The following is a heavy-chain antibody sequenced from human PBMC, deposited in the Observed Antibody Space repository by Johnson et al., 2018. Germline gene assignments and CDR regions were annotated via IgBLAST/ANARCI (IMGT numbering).Heavy chain of an antibody. J-gene: IGHJ1*01. D-gene: IGHD3-22*01. CDR2: IYHSGST. CDR1: GGSISGYY. Sequence: QVQLVESGPGLVKPSETLSLTCTVSGGSISGYYWSWIRQPPGKRLEWLGYIYHSGSTKYNPSLNSRVTMSVDASKNQCSLQLHSVTAADTAVYYCARDVGSSGYVHRWGQGTLVTVSS. V-gene: IGHV4-59*01. CDR3: ARDVGSSGYVHR.